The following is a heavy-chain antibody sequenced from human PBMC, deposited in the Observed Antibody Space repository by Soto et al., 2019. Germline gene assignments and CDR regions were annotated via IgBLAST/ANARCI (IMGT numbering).Heavy chain of an antibody. CDR1: GYTFTSYA. D-gene: IGHD3-3*01. CDR2: INAGNGNT. Sequence: ASVKVSCKASGYTFTSYAMHWVRQAPGQRLEWMGWINAGNGNTKYSQKFQGRVTITRDTSASTAYMELSSLRSEDTAVYYCARRRARITIFGGVITALFDFCSQGTLVPVSS. J-gene: IGHJ4*02. V-gene: IGHV1-3*01. CDR3: ARRRARITIFGGVITALFDF.